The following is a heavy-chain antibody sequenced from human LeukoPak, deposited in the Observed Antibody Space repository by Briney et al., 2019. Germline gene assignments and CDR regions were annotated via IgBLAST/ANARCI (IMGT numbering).Heavy chain of an antibody. CDR3: ARDAYDSSGYPLEY. V-gene: IGHV1-69*04. CDR2: IIPILGIA. D-gene: IGHD3-22*01. CDR1: GGTFSSYA. J-gene: IGHJ4*02. Sequence: GASVEVSFKASGGTFSSYAISWVRQAPGQGLEWMGRIIPILGIANYAQKFQGRVTITADKSTSTAYMELSSLRSEDTAVYYCARDAYDSSGYPLEYWGQGTLVTVSS.